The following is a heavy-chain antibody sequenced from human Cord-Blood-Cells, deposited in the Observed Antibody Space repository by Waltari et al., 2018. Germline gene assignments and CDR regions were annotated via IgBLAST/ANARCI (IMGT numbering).Heavy chain of an antibody. V-gene: IGHV3-30-3*01. Sequence: QVQLVESGGGVVQTGRSLRLYCAASGFTFSSYAMHWVRQAPGKGLEWVAVKSYDGSNKYYADSVKGRFTISRDNSKNTLYLQMNSLRAEDTAVYYCARDRSLYGSGMGGDYWGQGTLVTVSS. CDR3: ARDRSLYGSGMGGDY. CDR1: GFTFSSYA. J-gene: IGHJ4*02. D-gene: IGHD3-10*01. CDR2: KSYDGSNK.